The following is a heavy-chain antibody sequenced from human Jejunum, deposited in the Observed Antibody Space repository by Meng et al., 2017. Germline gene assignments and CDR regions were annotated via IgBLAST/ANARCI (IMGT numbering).Heavy chain of an antibody. CDR2: IHHGGDT. Sequence: QVQLQESGPGLVEPSGTLSLTCAVLGASISSGYWWSWVRQPPGKGLEWIGEIHHGGDTNYNPSLKSRVTISVDKSNNQYSLRLTSVTAADTAMYYCARNGAYSADHWGQGTLVTVSS. V-gene: IGHV4-4*02. CDR3: ARNGAYSADH. J-gene: IGHJ4*02. D-gene: IGHD2-15*01. CDR1: GASISSGYW.